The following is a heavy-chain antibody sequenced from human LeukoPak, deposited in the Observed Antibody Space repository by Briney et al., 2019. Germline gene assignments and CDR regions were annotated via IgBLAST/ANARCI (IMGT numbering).Heavy chain of an antibody. CDR1: GGSISSSSYY. J-gene: IGHJ5*02. D-gene: IGHD1-1*01. CDR2: IYYSGST. V-gene: IGHV4-39*01. Sequence: TPSETLSLTCTVSGGSISSSSYYWGWIRQPPGKGLEWIGTIYYSGSTYYNPSLKSRVTISVDTSKNQFSLKLTSVTAADTAVYYCARPVPSRLGWFDPWGQGTLVTVSS. CDR3: ARPVPSRLGWFDP.